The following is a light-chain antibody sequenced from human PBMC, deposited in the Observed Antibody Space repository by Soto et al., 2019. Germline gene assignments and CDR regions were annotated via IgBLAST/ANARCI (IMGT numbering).Light chain of an antibody. CDR2: GAS. J-gene: IGKJ1*01. CDR1: QSVSNNY. Sequence: EIVLTQSPGTLSLSPGERATLSCRASQSVSNNYLAWYQQKPGQAPXLLIYGASNRATGIPDRFSGSGSGTEFTLTISRLEPEDSAVYYCQQYGSSGTFGQGTKGDIK. V-gene: IGKV3-20*01. CDR3: QQYGSSGT.